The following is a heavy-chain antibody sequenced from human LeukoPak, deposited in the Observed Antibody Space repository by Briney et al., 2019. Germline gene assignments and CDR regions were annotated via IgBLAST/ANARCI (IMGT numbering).Heavy chain of an antibody. CDR2: IRYDGNNK. CDR3: ACLRGPSDY. Sequence: GGSLRLSCGASGFTFSNYGMLWVRQAPGKGLEWVAFIRYDGNNKLYADSMKGRFTISRDNTKNSLYLQMDSLTADDTAVYFCACLRGPSDYWGQGTLVTVSS. D-gene: IGHD4-17*01. J-gene: IGHJ4*02. V-gene: IGHV3-30*02. CDR1: GFTFSNYG.